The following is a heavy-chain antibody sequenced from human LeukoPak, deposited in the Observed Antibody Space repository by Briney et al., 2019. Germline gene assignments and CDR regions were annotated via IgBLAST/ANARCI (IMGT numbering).Heavy chain of an antibody. J-gene: IGHJ4*02. Sequence: SETLSLTCTVSPDSISSSSYYWGWVRQSPGRGLEWFGSIYFNGNTYYNPSLKSRVTISLDTSKYQFSLKMNSMTAADTAVYYCARERAAGNPSHFYYWGQGSLVTVSS. D-gene: IGHD6-13*01. V-gene: IGHV4-39*07. CDR1: PDSISSSSYY. CDR3: ARERAAGNPSHFYY. CDR2: IYFNGNT.